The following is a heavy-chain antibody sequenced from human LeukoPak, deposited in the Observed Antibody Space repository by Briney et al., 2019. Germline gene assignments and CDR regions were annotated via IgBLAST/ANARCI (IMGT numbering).Heavy chain of an antibody. Sequence: SETLSLTCTVSGYSISSGYYWGWIRQPPGKGLEWIGSIYHSGSTYYNPSLKSRVTISVDTSKNQFSLKLSSVTAADTAVYYCASELYREYSSSPGGYWGQGTLVTVSS. D-gene: IGHD6-6*01. CDR1: GYSISSGYY. CDR3: ASELYREYSSSPGGY. CDR2: IYHSGST. V-gene: IGHV4-38-2*02. J-gene: IGHJ4*02.